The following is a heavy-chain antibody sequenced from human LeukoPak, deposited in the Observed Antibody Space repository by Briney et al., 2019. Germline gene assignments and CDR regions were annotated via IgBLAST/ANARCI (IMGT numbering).Heavy chain of an antibody. CDR1: GASISSYY. D-gene: IGHD1-1*01. CDR3: ARWNEGLDF. V-gene: IGHV4-59*01. Sequence: SETLSLTCAVSGASISSYYWSWIRQPPGQGLKWIAYIYSSGITSYNPSLKSRVTISVDTSKTQFSLKLTSVTAADTAVYYCARWNEGLDFWGQGTLVAVSS. CDR2: IYSSGIT. J-gene: IGHJ4*02.